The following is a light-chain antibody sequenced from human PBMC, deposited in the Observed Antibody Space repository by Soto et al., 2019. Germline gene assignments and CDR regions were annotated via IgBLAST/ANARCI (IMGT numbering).Light chain of an antibody. Sequence: IVLTQSPGILSLSPGERATLSCRASQSVSSSYLAWYQQKPGQAPRLLIYGASSRATGIPDRFSGSGSGTDFTLTISRLEPEDFAVYYCQQYGSSPRFTFGRGTKVDIK. V-gene: IGKV3-20*01. J-gene: IGKJ3*01. CDR3: QQYGSSPRFT. CDR1: QSVSSSY. CDR2: GAS.